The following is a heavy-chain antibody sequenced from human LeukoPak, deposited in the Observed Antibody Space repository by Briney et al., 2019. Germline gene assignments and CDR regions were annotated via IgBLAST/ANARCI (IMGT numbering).Heavy chain of an antibody. Sequence: GSLRLSCAASGFTFSSYAMSWVRQAPGKGLEWVSAISGSGGSTYYADSVKGRFTISRDNSKNTLYLQMTSLRVEDTALYYCANEIRPNDYWGQGTLVSVSS. CDR2: ISGSGGST. CDR3: ANEIRPNDY. D-gene: IGHD3-16*01. CDR1: GFTFSSYA. J-gene: IGHJ4*02. V-gene: IGHV3-23*01.